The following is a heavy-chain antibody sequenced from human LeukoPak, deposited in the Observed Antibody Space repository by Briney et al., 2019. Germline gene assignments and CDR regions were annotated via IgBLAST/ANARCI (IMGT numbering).Heavy chain of an antibody. V-gene: IGHV3-23*01. Sequence: PGGSLRLSCAASRFTFNSYAMSWVRQAPGKGLEWVSAISSSGGSTYYADSVKGRFTISRDNSKNTLYLQMNSLRAEDTAVYYCAKDYYYDPVDAFDIWGQGTMVTVSS. D-gene: IGHD3-22*01. CDR3: AKDYYYDPVDAFDI. CDR2: ISSSGGST. J-gene: IGHJ3*02. CDR1: RFTFNSYA.